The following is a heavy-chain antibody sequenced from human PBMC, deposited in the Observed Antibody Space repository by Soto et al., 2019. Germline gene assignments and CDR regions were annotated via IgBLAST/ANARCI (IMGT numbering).Heavy chain of an antibody. Sequence: SQTLSLTCTVSGGSISGHFWSWIRQPPGKRLEWIGNIYDGVTTNYNPSLKSRVTLSLDTSKRQFSLNLSSVTAADTTMYYCAINADVWGQGTTVTVS. CDR1: GGSISGHF. CDR2: IYDGVTT. CDR3: AINADV. V-gene: IGHV4-59*08. J-gene: IGHJ6*02.